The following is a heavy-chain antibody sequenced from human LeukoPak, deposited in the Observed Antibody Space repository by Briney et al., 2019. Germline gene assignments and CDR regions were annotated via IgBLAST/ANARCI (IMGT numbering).Heavy chain of an antibody. J-gene: IGHJ4*02. CDR3: ASKRLGYCSGGSCYSLDY. CDR2: IWYDGSNK. D-gene: IGHD2-15*01. CDR1: GFTFSSYG. V-gene: IGHV3-33*03. Sequence: GGSLRLSCAASGFTFSSYGMHWVRQAPGKGLEWVAVIWYDGSNKYYADSVKGRFTISRDNAKNSLYLQMNSLRAEDTAVYYCASKRLGYCSGGSCYSLDYWGQGTLVTVSS.